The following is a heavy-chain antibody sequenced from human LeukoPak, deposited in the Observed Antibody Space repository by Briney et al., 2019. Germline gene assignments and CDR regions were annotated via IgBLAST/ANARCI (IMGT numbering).Heavy chain of an antibody. CDR3: AREFMGYCSGGSCRSYY. V-gene: IGHV3-48*03. D-gene: IGHD2-15*01. CDR1: GFTFSIYE. CDR2: ISGGGSTI. Sequence: GGSLRLSCAASGFTFSIYEMNWVRQAPGKGLEWVSYISGGGSTIYYADSVKGRFTISRDNAKNSLYLQMNSLRAEDTAVYYCAREFMGYCSGGSCRSYYWGQGTLVTVSS. J-gene: IGHJ4*02.